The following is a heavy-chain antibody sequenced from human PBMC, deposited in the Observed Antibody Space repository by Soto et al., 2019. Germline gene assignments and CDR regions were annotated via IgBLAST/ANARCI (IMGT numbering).Heavy chain of an antibody. V-gene: IGHV4-59*04. CDR1: GGSINTFY. CDR2: IYNSGSN. J-gene: IGHJ4*02. D-gene: IGHD6-19*01. CDR3: ARDRSGWNYYFDY. Sequence: SETLSLTCTVSGGSINTFYWSWVRQSPGKCLEWIASIYNSGSNYYNPSLTGRVTISVDTSKNQFSLQLSSVTATDTAVYHCARDRSGWNYYFDYXGQGAMVTVS.